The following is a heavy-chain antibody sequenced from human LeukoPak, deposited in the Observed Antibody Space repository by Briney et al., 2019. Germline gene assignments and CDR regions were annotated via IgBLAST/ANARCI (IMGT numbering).Heavy chain of an antibody. V-gene: IGHV4-4*02. CDR2: IYHSGST. Sequence: SETLSLTCAVSGGSISSSNWWSWVRQPPGKGLEWIGEIYHSGSTNCNPSLKSRVTISVDKSKNQFSLKLSSVTAADTAVYYCARAVTPYYYGMDVWGQGTTVTVSS. CDR3: ARAVTPYYYGMDV. D-gene: IGHD4-17*01. CDR1: GGSISSSNW. J-gene: IGHJ6*02.